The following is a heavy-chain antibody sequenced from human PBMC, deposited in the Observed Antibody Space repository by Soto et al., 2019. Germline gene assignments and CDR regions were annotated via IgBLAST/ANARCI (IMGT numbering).Heavy chain of an antibody. CDR3: ARKDKSGYFNWFDP. D-gene: IGHD3-22*01. CDR2: IFPSDSDT. V-gene: IGHV5-51*01. Sequence: GESLKISCRTSVYIFTSYWIAWVRQMPGKGLEWMGIIFPSDSDTRYSPSFQGQVTISADRSTSTVFLQWASLKASDTAVYFCARKDKSGYFNWFDPWGQGTLVTVS. CDR1: VYIFTSYW. J-gene: IGHJ5*02.